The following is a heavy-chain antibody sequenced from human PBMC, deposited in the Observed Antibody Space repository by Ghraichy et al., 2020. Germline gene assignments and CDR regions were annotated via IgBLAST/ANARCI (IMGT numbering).Heavy chain of an antibody. CDR3: ARSAYDYGDYVVPRWFDP. D-gene: IGHD4-17*01. CDR1: GGSISSGGYY. Sequence: SETLSLTCTVSGGSISSGGYYWSWIRQHPGKGLEWIGYIYYSGSTYYNPSLKSRVTISVDTSKNQFSLKLSSVTAADTAVYYCARSAYDYGDYVVPRWFDPWGQGTLVTVSS. J-gene: IGHJ5*02. CDR2: IYYSGST. V-gene: IGHV4-31*03.